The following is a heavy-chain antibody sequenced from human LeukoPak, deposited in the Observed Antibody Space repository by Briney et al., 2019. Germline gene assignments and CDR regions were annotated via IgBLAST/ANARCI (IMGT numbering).Heavy chain of an antibody. J-gene: IGHJ3*02. Sequence: VASVKVSCKASGGTFSSYAISWVRQAPGQGLEWMGWINPNSGGTNYAQKFQGRVTMTRDTSISTAYMELSRLRSDDTAVYYCARLELDAFDIWGQGTMVTVSS. V-gene: IGHV1-2*02. CDR3: ARLELDAFDI. CDR2: INPNSGGT. CDR1: GGTFSSYA. D-gene: IGHD1-7*01.